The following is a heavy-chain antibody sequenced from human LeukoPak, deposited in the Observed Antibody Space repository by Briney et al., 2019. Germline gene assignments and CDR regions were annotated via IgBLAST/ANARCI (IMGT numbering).Heavy chain of an antibody. Sequence: GGSLRLSCAASGFTFSSYAMGWVRQGPGKGLEWVSAISGSGGSTYYADSVKGRFTISRDNSKNTLYLQMNSLRAEDTAVYYCAKGDDILTGASDYWGQGTLVTVSS. D-gene: IGHD3-9*01. CDR2: ISGSGGST. J-gene: IGHJ4*02. CDR1: GFTFSSYA. V-gene: IGHV3-23*01. CDR3: AKGDDILTGASDY.